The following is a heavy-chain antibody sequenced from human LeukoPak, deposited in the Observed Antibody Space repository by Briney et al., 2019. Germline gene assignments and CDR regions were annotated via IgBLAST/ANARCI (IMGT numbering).Heavy chain of an antibody. CDR1: GGSVSSGSYY. D-gene: IGHD1-26*01. CDR3: ARGRGSYEDDAFDI. Sequence: SETLSLTCTVSGGSVSSGSYYWSWIRQPPGKGLEWIGYIYYSGSTNYNPSLKSRVTISVDTSKNQFSLKLSSVTAADTAVYYCARGRGSYEDDAFDIWGQGTMVTVSS. CDR2: IYYSGST. V-gene: IGHV4-61*01. J-gene: IGHJ3*02.